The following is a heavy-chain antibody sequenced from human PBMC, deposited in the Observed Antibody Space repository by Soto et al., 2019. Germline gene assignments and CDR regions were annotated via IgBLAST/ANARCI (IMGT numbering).Heavy chain of an antibody. CDR1: GGSVTSGNYY. CDR2: IYYSGST. V-gene: IGHV4-61*01. D-gene: IGHD2-21*02. J-gene: IGHJ4*02. CDR3: ARGPVVTPFVDY. Sequence: SETLSLTCTVSGGSVTSGNYYWSWIRQPPGKGLEWIGHIYYSGSTNYNPSLKSRATISVDASKNQFSLKLSSVTAADTAIYYCARGPVVTPFVDYWGQGTLVTVSS.